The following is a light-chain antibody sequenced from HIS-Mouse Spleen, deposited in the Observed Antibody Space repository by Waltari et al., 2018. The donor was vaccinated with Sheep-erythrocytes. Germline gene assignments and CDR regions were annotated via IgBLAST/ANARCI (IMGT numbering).Light chain of an antibody. V-gene: IGLV3-1*01. Sequence: SYELTQPPSVSVSPGQTARITCSGDKLGDKYACWYQQKPGQSPVLVIYQDSKRPPGIPERFSGSNAGNTATLTISGTQAMDEADYYCQAWDSSTAWNVVFGGGTKLTVL. CDR1: KLGDKY. CDR2: QDS. J-gene: IGLJ2*01. CDR3: QAWDSSTAWNVV.